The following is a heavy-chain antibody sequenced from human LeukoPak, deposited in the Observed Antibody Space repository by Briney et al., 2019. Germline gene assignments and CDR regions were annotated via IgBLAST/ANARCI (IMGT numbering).Heavy chain of an antibody. CDR2: INPNSGVT. J-gene: IGHJ4*02. V-gene: IGHV1-2*02. CDR1: GYTFTGYY. Sequence: ASVKVSCKASGYTFTGYYMHWVRQAPGQGLEWMGWINPNSGVTNYAQKFQGRVTMTRDTSISTAYMELSRLRSDDTAVYYCARVATPIAAHISYWGQGTLVTVSS. D-gene: IGHD6-6*01. CDR3: ARVATPIAAHISY.